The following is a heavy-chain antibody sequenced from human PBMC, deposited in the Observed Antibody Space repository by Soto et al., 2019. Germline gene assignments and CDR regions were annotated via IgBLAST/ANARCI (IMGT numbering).Heavy chain of an antibody. Sequence: GESLKISCAASGFTFSYYYMIWILHAPGNWLDCVSYISSIFSTIYYSDSVKGRFTISMDNSNNSVYLQINIRRAADTAVYYCRRGMDVWGQGTTVTVSS. CDR3: RRGMDV. CDR1: GFTFSYYY. J-gene: IGHJ6*02. CDR2: ISSIFSTI. V-gene: IGHV3-11*01.